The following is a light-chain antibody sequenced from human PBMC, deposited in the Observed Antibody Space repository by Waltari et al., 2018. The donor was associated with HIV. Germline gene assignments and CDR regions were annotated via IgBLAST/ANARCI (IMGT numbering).Light chain of an antibody. V-gene: IGKV3-20*01. CDR2: GAS. CDR1: QSVSSSY. J-gene: IGKJ2*01. CDR3: QHFDTSLPKYT. Sequence: EFVLTQSPGTLSLSPGERATLSCRASQSVSSSYLAWYQQRPGQAPRLLIYGASSRAASIPDRFTGSGSGTDFTLTISRLEPEDFAVYYCQHFDTSLPKYTFGQGTKLEIK.